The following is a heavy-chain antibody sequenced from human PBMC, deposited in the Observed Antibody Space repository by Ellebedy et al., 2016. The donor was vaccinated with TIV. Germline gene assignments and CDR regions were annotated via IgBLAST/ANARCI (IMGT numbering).Heavy chain of an antibody. CDR1: GFTFSSYG. CDR2: KSYDRSNK. J-gene: IGHJ3*02. V-gene: IGHV3-30*18. CDR3: AKDQVAGDGRWVFDM. D-gene: IGHD5-24*01. Sequence: PGGSLRLSCAASGFTFSSYGMHWVRQAPGKGLEWVAVKSYDRSNKYYADSVKGRFTISRDNSKNTLYLHMNSLRAEDTATYYCAKDQVAGDGRWVFDMWGQGTKVTVSS.